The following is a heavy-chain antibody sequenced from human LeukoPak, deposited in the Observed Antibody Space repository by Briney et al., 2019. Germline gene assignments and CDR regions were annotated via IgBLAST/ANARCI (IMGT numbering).Heavy chain of an antibody. J-gene: IGHJ5*02. CDR3: ARDRRLAAAGPPPNNWFDP. CDR1: GFTFSSYS. Sequence: PGGSLRLSCAASGFTFSSYSMNWVRQAPGKGLEWVSSISSSSSYIYYADSVKGRFTISRDNAKNSLYLQMNSLRAEDTAVYYCARDRRLAAAGPPPNNWFDPWGQGTLVTVSS. CDR2: ISSSSSYI. V-gene: IGHV3-21*01. D-gene: IGHD6-13*01.